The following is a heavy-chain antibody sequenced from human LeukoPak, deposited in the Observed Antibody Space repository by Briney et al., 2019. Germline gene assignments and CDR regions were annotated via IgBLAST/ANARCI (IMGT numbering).Heavy chain of an antibody. J-gene: IGHJ4*02. V-gene: IGHV3-30*02. D-gene: IGHD5-24*01. Sequence: GGSLRLSCAASGFTFSSYGMHWVRQAPGKRLEWVAFIRYDGSNKYYADSVKGRFTISRDNSKNTLYLQMNSLRAEDTAVYYCAKDLGDGYASDYWGQGTLVTVSS. CDR3: AKDLGDGYASDY. CDR1: GFTFSSYG. CDR2: IRYDGSNK.